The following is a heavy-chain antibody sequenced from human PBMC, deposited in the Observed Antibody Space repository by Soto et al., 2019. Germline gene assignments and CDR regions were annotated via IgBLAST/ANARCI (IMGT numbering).Heavy chain of an antibody. D-gene: IGHD1-26*01. CDR3: AIGFSGSYPDY. Sequence: QVQLQESGPGLVKPSGTLSLTCAVSGGSIRSHNWWSWVRQPPGKGLEWIGEIFHSGSTHYNPSLKTRVTISVDKSKNQFSLKLRSVTGADTAVYYCAIGFSGSYPDYWGQGTLVTVSS. V-gene: IGHV4-4*02. CDR1: GGSIRSHNW. CDR2: IFHSGST. J-gene: IGHJ4*02.